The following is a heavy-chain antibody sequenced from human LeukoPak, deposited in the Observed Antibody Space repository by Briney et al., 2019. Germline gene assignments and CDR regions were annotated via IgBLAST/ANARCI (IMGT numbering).Heavy chain of an antibody. CDR2: MNPKSGKT. D-gene: IGHD3-10*01. J-gene: IGHJ5*02. Sequence: ASVKVSCKASVYTFNIYDINWVRQAGGQGLEWMGWMNPKSGKTGYAQKFQGRITMNRNTSINTAYMELSSLTSEDTAVYYCTREDYFGSGSFSSWFDPWGQGTLVTVSS. V-gene: IGHV1-8*01. CDR3: TREDYFGSGSFSSWFDP. CDR1: VYTFNIYD.